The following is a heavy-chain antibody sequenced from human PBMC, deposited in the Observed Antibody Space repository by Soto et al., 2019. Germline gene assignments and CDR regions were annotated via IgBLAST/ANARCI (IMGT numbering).Heavy chain of an antibody. CDR2: IYYSGST. CDR3: ARSFYGSGSYYYVDY. Sequence: SETLSLTCTVSGGSISSYYWSWIRQPPGKGLEWIGYIYYSGSTNYNPSLKSRVTISVDTSKNQFSLKLSSVTAGDTAVYYCARSFYGSGSYYYVDYWGQGTLVTVSS. D-gene: IGHD3-10*01. J-gene: IGHJ4*02. CDR1: GGSISSYY. V-gene: IGHV4-59*01.